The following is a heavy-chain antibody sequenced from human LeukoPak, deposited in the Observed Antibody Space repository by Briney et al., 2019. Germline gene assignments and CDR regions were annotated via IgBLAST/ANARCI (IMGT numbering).Heavy chain of an antibody. CDR3: ARDQTTVVTPGDRLSMDV. CDR1: GFTFSSYS. CDR2: ISSSSSYI. J-gene: IGHJ6*03. Sequence: GGSLRLSCAASGFTFSSYSMNWVRQAPGKGLEWVSSISSSSSYIYYADSVKGRFTISRDNAKNSLYLQMNSLRAEDTAVYYCARDQTTVVTPGDRLSMDVWGKGTTVTVSS. V-gene: IGHV3-21*01. D-gene: IGHD4-23*01.